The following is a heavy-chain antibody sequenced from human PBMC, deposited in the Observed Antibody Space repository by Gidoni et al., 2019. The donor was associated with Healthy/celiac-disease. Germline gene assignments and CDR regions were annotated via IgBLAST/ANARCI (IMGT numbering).Heavy chain of an antibody. J-gene: IGHJ4*02. CDR3: ASGYCSSTSCLFDY. CDR2: IIPIFGTA. V-gene: IGHV1-69*06. CDR1: GGTVSSYA. Sequence: QVQLVQSGAEVKKPGSPVKVSCKASGGTVSSYAISWVRQAPGQGLEWMGGIIPIFGTANYAQKFQGRVTITADKSKSTAYMELSSLRSEDTAVYYCASGYCSSTSCLFDYWGQGTLVTVSS. D-gene: IGHD2-2*01.